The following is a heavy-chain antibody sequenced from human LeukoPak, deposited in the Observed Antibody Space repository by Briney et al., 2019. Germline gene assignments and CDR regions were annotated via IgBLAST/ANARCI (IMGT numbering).Heavy chain of an antibody. V-gene: IGHV1-18*01. D-gene: IGHD6-19*01. J-gene: IGHJ4*02. Sequence: ASVKVSCKASGYTFTSYGISWVRQAPGQGLEWMGWISAYNGNTNYAQKLQGRVTMTRNASAGTAHMELSSLKSDDTAVYFCVRGYGTGWYGGDYWGQGTLVTVSS. CDR2: ISAYNGNT. CDR1: GYTFTSYG. CDR3: VRGYGTGWYGGDY.